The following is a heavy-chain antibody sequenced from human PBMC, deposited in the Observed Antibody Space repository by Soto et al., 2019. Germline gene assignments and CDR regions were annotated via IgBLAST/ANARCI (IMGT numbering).Heavy chain of an antibody. V-gene: IGHV1-2*04. CDR1: GYTFTGYY. J-gene: IGHJ4*02. CDR3: ARDDSSSSWRYFDY. D-gene: IGHD6-6*01. Sequence: ASVKVSCKASGYTFTGYYMHWVRQAPGQGLEWMGWINPNSGGTNYAQKFQGWVTMTRDTSISTAYMELSRLRSDDTAVYYCARDDSSSSWRYFDYWGQGTLVTVSS. CDR2: INPNSGGT.